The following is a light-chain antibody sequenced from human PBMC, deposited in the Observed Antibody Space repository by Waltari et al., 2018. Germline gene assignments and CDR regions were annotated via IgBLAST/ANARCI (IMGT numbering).Light chain of an antibody. CDR1: QSVNSN. CDR2: GAS. J-gene: IGKJ1*01. CDR3: QQYNNWPLT. Sequence: EIVMTQSPATRSVSPGERATLSCRASQSVNSNLAWYQQKPGQAPRLLIYGASTRATDIPARFSGSGSGTEFTLTISSLQSEDFAVYYCQQYNNWPLTFGQGTKVEIK. V-gene: IGKV3-15*01.